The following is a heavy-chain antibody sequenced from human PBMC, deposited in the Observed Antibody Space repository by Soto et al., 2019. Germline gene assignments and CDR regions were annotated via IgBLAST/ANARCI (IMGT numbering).Heavy chain of an antibody. Sequence: GASVKVSCKASGYTFTSYDINWVRQATGQGLEWMGWMNPNSGNTGYAQKFQGRGTITRDTSASTAYMELSSLRSEDTAVYYCARAIMRYCSSTSCYLFDYWGQGTLVTVSS. D-gene: IGHD2-2*01. V-gene: IGHV1-8*01. J-gene: IGHJ4*02. CDR2: MNPNSGNT. CDR3: ARAIMRYCSSTSCYLFDY. CDR1: GYTFTSYD.